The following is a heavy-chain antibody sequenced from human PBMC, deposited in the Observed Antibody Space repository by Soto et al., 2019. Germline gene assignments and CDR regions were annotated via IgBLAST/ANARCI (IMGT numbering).Heavy chain of an antibody. CDR2: IYHTGST. Sequence: SETLSLTCIVSGDSINSDEYYWTWIRQPPGEGLEWIGHIYHTGSTSYNPSLKSRVTISLDTSKNQFSLKLNSVSAADTAVYYCARDRSNTPDIFDSWGQGTPVTVSS. CDR1: GDSINSDEYY. CDR3: ARDRSNTPDIFDS. V-gene: IGHV4-30-4*01. J-gene: IGHJ4*02.